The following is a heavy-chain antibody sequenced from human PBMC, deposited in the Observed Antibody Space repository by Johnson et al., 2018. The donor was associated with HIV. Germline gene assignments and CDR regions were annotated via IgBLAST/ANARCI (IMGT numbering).Heavy chain of an antibody. CDR3: AKDKSNAFDI. V-gene: IGHV3-30*18. Sequence: QVQLVESGGGVVQPGRSLRLSCAASGFTFSSYGMHWVRQAPGKGLEWVAVISYDGSNKYYADSVKGRFTISRDNSKNTLYLQMTSLRAEDTAVYYCAKDKSNAFDIWGQGTMVTVSS. CDR1: GFTFSSYG. CDR2: ISYDGSNK. J-gene: IGHJ3*02.